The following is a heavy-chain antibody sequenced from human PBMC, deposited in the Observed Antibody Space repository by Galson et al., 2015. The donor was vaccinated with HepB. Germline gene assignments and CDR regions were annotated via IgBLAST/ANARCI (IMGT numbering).Heavy chain of an antibody. J-gene: IGHJ4*02. V-gene: IGHV3-7*04. CDR1: GFTFSSYW. CDR3: ARVWPDTIFGVAFFDY. D-gene: IGHD3-3*01. Sequence: SLRLSCAASGFTFSSYWMSWVRQAPGKGLEWVANIKQDGSEKYYVDSVKGRFTISRDNAKNSLYLQMNSLRAEDTAVYYCARVWPDTIFGVAFFDYWGQGTLVTVSS. CDR2: IKQDGSEK.